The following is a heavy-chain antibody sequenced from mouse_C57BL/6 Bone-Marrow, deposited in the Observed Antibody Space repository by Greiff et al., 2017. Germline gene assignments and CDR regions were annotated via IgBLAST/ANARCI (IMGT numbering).Heavy chain of an antibody. J-gene: IGHJ3*01. CDR3: TTPYYYGSSPAGFAY. CDR1: GFNIKDYY. V-gene: IGHV14-1*01. D-gene: IGHD1-1*01. Sequence: QLHQSGAELVRPGASVKLSCTASGFNIKDYYMHWVKQRPEQGLEWIGRLDPEDGDTESAPKFQGKATMTADTSSNTAYLQLSRLTSADTAVYYCTTPYYYGSSPAGFAYWGQGTLVTVSA. CDR2: LDPEDGDT.